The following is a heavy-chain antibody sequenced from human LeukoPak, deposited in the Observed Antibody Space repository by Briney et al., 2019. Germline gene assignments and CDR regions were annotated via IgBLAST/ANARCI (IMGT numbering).Heavy chain of an antibody. J-gene: IGHJ4*02. Sequence: GGSLRLSCAASGFTFSSYAMSWVRQAPGKGLGWVSGISGSGGSTYYADSVKGRFTISRDSSKNTLYLQMNSLRAEDTAVYYCAERGAEVGATIAPGDYWGQGTLVTVSS. CDR3: AERGAEVGATIAPGDY. D-gene: IGHD1-26*01. CDR1: GFTFSSYA. CDR2: ISGSGGST. V-gene: IGHV3-23*01.